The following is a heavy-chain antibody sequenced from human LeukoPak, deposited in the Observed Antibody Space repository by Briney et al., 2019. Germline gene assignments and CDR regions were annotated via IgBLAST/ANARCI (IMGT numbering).Heavy chain of an antibody. D-gene: IGHD6-13*01. CDR1: GGSISSYY. Sequence: SETLSLTCTVSGGSISSYYWSWIRQPPGKGLEWIGYIYYSGSTNYNPSLKSRVTISVDTSKNQFSLKLSSVTAADTAVYYCARSYGSSLDYWGQRTLVTVSS. CDR3: ARSYGSSLDY. CDR2: IYYSGST. V-gene: IGHV4-59*08. J-gene: IGHJ4*02.